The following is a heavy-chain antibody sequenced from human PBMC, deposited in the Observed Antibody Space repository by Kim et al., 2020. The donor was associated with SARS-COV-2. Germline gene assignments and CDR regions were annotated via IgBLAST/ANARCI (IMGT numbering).Heavy chain of an antibody. V-gene: IGHV3-23*01. D-gene: IGHD3-10*01. Sequence: KRASTTSRDHSKNTLYLQMNSLRAEDTAVYYCAKVRGSGSYYNPSVDYWGQGTLVTVSS. J-gene: IGHJ4*02. CDR3: AKVRGSGSYYNPSVDY.